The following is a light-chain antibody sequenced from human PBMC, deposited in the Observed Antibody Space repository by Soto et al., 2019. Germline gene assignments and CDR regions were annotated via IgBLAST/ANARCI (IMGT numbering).Light chain of an antibody. CDR2: AAS. J-gene: IGKJ2*01. CDR1: QGVANY. Sequence: DIQMTQSPSSLSAAVGDRVTITCRASQGVANYLAWYQQKPGKVPKLLIYAASTLQSGVPSRFSGSGSGTDFTLTISCLQPEDVATYYCQKYNSAPYTFGQGTELEIK. V-gene: IGKV1-27*01. CDR3: QKYNSAPYT.